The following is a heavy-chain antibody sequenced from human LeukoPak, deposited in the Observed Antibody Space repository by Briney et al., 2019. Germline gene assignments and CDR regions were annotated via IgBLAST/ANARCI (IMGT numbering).Heavy chain of an antibody. V-gene: IGHV4-34*01. CDR1: GGSFSGYY. J-gene: IGHJ4*02. CDR2: INHSGST. CDR3: ARGTPTSRYSGSYLYYFDY. Sequence: PSETLSLTCAVHGGSFSGYYWSWIRQPPGKGLEWIGEINHSGSTNYNPSLKSRVTISVDTSKNQFSLKLSSVTAADTAVYYCARGTPTSRYSGSYLYYFDYWGQGTLVTVSS. D-gene: IGHD1-26*01.